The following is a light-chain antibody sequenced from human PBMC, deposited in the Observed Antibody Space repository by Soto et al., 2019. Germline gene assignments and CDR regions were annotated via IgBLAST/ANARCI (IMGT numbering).Light chain of an antibody. J-gene: IGKJ4*01. V-gene: IGKV3D-15*01. Sequence: EIAMTQSPVTLSASPGERVTLSCRDSQSVNINLAWYQQRPGQAPRVLIYGASNRASGIPDRFSGSGSGTDFTLTISSLEPDDFALYYCQQYKHWPPLTFGGGTRVEIK. CDR2: GAS. CDR3: QQYKHWPPLT. CDR1: QSVNIN.